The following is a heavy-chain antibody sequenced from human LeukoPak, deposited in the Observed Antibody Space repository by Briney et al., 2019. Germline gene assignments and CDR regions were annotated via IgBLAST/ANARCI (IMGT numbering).Heavy chain of an antibody. CDR1: GGTFSSYA. CDR2: IIPILGIA. Sequence: ASVKVSCKASGGTFSSYAISWVRQAPGQGLEWMERIIPILGIANYAQKFQGRVTITADKSTSTAYMELSSLRSEDTAVYYCARDSYYDSSGYYWGQGTLVTVSS. J-gene: IGHJ4*02. V-gene: IGHV1-69*04. D-gene: IGHD3-22*01. CDR3: ARDSYYDSSGYY.